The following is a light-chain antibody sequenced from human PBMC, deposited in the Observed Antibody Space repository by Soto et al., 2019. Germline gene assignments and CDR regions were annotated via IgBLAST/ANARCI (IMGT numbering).Light chain of an antibody. Sequence: EIVLTQSPATLSLSPGERATLSSRASQSVTSYLAWYQQKPGKPPRLLIYGASSRATGVPDRFSGGGSGTNFTLTISRLEPEDFAVYYCQQYDNSLWTFGQGTKVDIK. CDR2: GAS. J-gene: IGKJ1*01. CDR1: QSVTSY. CDR3: QQYDNSLWT. V-gene: IGKV3-20*01.